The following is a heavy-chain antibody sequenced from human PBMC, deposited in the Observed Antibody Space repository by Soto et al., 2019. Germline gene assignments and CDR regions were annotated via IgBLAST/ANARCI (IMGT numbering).Heavy chain of an antibody. Sequence: QVQLVQSGAEVKKPGSSVKVSCKACGGTFSSYTISWVRQAPGQGLEWMGRIIPILGIANYAQKFQGRVTITADKSTSTAYMDLSSLRSEDTAVYYCARSQLLRQIVVVPAAIDRWGQGTLVTVSS. V-gene: IGHV1-69*02. D-gene: IGHD2-2*01. CDR2: IIPILGIA. CDR1: GGTFSSYT. J-gene: IGHJ5*02. CDR3: ARSQLLRQIVVVPAAIDR.